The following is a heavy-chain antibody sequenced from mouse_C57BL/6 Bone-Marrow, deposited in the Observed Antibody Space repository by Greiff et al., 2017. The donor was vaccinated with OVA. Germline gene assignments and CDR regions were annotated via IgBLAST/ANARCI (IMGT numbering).Heavy chain of an antibody. CDR3: ARGWLRRCWYFDV. Sequence: EVQGVESVAELVRPGASVKLSCTASGFNIKNTYMHWVKQRPEQGLEWIGRIDPANGNTKYAPKFQGKATITADTSSNTAYLQLSSLTSEDTAIYYCARGWLRRCWYFDVWGTGTTVTVSS. D-gene: IGHD2-2*01. V-gene: IGHV14-3*01. CDR2: IDPANGNT. CDR1: GFNIKNTY. J-gene: IGHJ1*03.